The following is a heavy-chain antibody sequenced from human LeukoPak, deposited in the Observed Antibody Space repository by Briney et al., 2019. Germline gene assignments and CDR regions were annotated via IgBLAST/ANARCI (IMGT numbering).Heavy chain of an antibody. D-gene: IGHD2-15*01. CDR2: ISGSGGST. CDR3: AKGSASGGGRDRVDG. J-gene: IGHJ6*01. CDR1: GVTFSRYA. V-gene: IGHV3-23*01. Sequence: AGSLRLSCAASGVTFSRYAMNWVRQAPGKGLEWVSAISGSGGSTYYAELVKGRFTISRDNSKHTLDLQLNSLGAEDTARYCCAKGSASGGGRDRVDGRGQRTKVGVCS.